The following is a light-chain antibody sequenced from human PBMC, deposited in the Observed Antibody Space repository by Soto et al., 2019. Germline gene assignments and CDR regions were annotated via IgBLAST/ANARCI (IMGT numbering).Light chain of an antibody. J-gene: IGKJ1*01. CDR3: LQHNSHPLT. V-gene: IGKV1-17*03. Sequence: DIQMTQSPSAMSASVGGRVTITCRASQGISNYLVWVQQKSGEVPKRLIYGAFNLHSGVPSRFSGSGSGTEFTVRISSVQPEDSATYYCLQHNSHPLTFGQGTKVEIK. CDR1: QGISNY. CDR2: GAF.